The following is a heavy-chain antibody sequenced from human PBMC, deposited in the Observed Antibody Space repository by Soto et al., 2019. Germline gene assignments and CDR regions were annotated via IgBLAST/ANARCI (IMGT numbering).Heavy chain of an antibody. D-gene: IGHD1-26*01. CDR1: GGSISSYY. CDR3: ARGRKWELTPFDY. J-gene: IGHJ4*02. Sequence: QVQLQESGPGLVKPSETLSLTCTVSGGSISSYYWSWIRQPPGKGLEWFGYIYYSGSTNYNPSLSIRVTISVDTSKNQFSLKLSSVTAADPAVYYCARGRKWELTPFDYWGQGTLVTVSS. CDR2: IYYSGST. V-gene: IGHV4-59*12.